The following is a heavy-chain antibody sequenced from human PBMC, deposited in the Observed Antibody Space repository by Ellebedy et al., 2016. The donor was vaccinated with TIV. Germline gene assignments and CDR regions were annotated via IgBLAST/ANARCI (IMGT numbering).Heavy chain of an antibody. J-gene: IGHJ4*02. CDR2: LNAVTANT. CDR3: ARSGDTSMAFTPSLDY. D-gene: IGHD5-18*01. Sequence: AASVKVSCKASGYTFSTYAMHWVRQAPGHRLEWMGWLNAVTANTKYSQKFQGRVTITRDTSASTAYMELSSLRSEDTAVYYCARSGDTSMAFTPSLDYWGQGTLVTVSS. V-gene: IGHV1-3*01. CDR1: GYTFSTYA.